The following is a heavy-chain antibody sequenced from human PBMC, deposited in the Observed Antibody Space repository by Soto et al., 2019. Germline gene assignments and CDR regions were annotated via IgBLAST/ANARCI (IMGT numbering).Heavy chain of an antibody. CDR3: ARDYCGGDCYTQSFHY. J-gene: IGHJ4*02. D-gene: IGHD2-21*02. V-gene: IGHV1-18*01. CDR2: ISGYNGNT. Sequence: QVQLVQSGTEVKTPGASVKVSCKASGFSFSTYGFSWVRQAPGQGLEWMGWISGYNGNTKYAQKFQGRVSMTTDTSTSTADRELRSLRSDATAVYYCARDYCGGDCYTQSFHYWGQGTLVTVSS. CDR1: GFSFSTYG.